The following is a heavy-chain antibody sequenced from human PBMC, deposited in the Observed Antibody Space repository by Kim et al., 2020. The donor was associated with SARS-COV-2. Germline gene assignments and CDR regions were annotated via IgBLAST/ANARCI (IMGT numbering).Heavy chain of an antibody. V-gene: IGHV3-23*01. J-gene: IGHJ4*02. CDR2: ISDDGVAT. Sequence: GGSLRLSCAASGFTFSGYAMTWVRQAPGKGLEWVSGISDDGVATYYADSVKGRFTISRDNSKNTVFLQMDSLRVEDTAVYFCAKARGSREPVYHFDCWGQGTRVTVSA. D-gene: IGHD1-26*01. CDR1: GFTFSGYA. CDR3: AKARGSREPVYHFDC.